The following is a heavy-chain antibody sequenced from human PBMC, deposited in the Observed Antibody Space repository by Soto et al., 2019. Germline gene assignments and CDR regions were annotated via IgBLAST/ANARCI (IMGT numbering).Heavy chain of an antibody. J-gene: IGHJ5*02. CDR2: ISPDDGTT. V-gene: IGHV1-18*01. CDR1: CYTFSRET. CDR3: ARVEAPFGESLP. Sequence: QIQLAQSGGEVKRPGASVKVACKTSCYTFSRETVAWVRQAPGQGLEWLGWISPDDGTTEYEQKFQGRGSMTADTVTYIAYMELRSLKCDDSAGYYCARVEAPFGESLPWGEGTPVAVSA. D-gene: IGHD3-10*01.